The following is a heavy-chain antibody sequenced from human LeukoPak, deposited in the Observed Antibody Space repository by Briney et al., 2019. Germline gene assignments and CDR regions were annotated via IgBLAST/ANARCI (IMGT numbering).Heavy chain of an antibody. CDR1: GYTFSSYY. D-gene: IGHD2-15*01. Sequence: GASVKVSCKATGYTFSSYYINWVRQAPGQGLEWVGWSNPYNGNTNYGQKFRGRVSMTTDTSTYTAFMELMSLTSDDTAVYYCARTAVVVVPLFDYWGQGTLVTVSS. CDR3: ARTAVVVVPLFDY. V-gene: IGHV1-18*04. CDR2: SNPYNGNT. J-gene: IGHJ4*02.